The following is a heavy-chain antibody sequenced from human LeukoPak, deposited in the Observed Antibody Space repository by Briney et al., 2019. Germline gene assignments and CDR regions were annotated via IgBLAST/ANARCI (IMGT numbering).Heavy chain of an antibody. V-gene: IGHV4-59*01. CDR3: AREGQQPVTGYYGMDV. Sequence: PSETLSLTCTVSGGSISSYYWGWIRQPPGKGLEWIGYIYYSGSTNYNPSLKSRVTISVDTSKNQFSLKLSSVTAADTAVYYCAREGQQPVTGYYGMDVWGQGTTVTVSS. D-gene: IGHD6-13*01. CDR2: IYYSGST. CDR1: GGSISSYY. J-gene: IGHJ6*02.